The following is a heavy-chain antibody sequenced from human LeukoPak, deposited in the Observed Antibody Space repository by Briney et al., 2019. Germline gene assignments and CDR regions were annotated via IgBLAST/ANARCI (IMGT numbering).Heavy chain of an antibody. CDR2: IYYSGSA. Sequence: PDTLSLTCVVSDGSINGYYWNWIRQPPGEGLESMGYIYYSGSANYHPSLKSRVTMSADTSRNHLSLKLSSVTAADTAVYYCARSLPVTAAGSNWFDPWGQGTLVTVSS. CDR1: DGSINGYY. J-gene: IGHJ5*02. CDR3: ARSLPVTAAGSNWFDP. V-gene: IGHV4-59*01. D-gene: IGHD6-13*01.